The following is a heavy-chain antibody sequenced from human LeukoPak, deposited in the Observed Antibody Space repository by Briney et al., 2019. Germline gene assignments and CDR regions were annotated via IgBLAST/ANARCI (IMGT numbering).Heavy chain of an antibody. CDR3: AQMGIAARIDY. J-gene: IGHJ4*02. Sequence: SQTLSLTCTVSGGSISSGSYYWSWIRQPAGKGLEWIGRIYTSGNTNYNPSLKSRVTISVDTSKNQFSLKLSSVTAADTAVYYCAQMGIAARIDYWGQGTLVTVSS. D-gene: IGHD6-6*01. CDR2: IYTSGNT. CDR1: GGSISSGSYY. V-gene: IGHV4-61*02.